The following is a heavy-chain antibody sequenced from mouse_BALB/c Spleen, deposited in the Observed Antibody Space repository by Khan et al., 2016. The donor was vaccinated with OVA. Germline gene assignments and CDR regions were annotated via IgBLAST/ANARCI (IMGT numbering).Heavy chain of an antibody. D-gene: IGHD2-4*01. J-gene: IGHJ3*01. Sequence: QVQLKQSGPGLVQPSQSLSITCTVSGFSLNNCSVHWVRQSPGKGLEWLGVIWSAGSTDYNAAFISRLTISKDNSRSHVFFKMNSLQPNDTAIYYCSRRGYDYGRGALFAYWGQGTLVTVSA. CDR3: SRRGYDYGRGALFAY. V-gene: IGHV2-2*02. CDR1: GFSLNNCS. CDR2: IWSAGST.